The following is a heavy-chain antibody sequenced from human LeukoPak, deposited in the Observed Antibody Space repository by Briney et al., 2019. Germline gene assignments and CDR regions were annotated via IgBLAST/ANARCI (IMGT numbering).Heavy chain of an antibody. Sequence: SVKVSCKASGGTFSSYAISWVRQAPGQGLEWMGRIIPILGIANYAQKFQGRVTITADKSTSTAYMELSSLRSEDTAVYYCARVPVDLTGYSSSWYHWFDPWGQGTLVTVSS. CDR1: GGTFSSYA. CDR2: IIPILGIA. J-gene: IGHJ5*02. CDR3: ARVPVDLTGYSSSWYHWFDP. V-gene: IGHV1-69*04. D-gene: IGHD6-13*01.